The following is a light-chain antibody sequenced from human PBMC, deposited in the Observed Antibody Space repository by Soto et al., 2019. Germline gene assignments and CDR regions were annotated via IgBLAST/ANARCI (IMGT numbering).Light chain of an antibody. Sequence: EIVLTQSPGTLSLSPGERATLSCRASQSVSSSYLAWYQQKPGQAPRLLIYGASSRATGIPDRFSGSGSETDFTLTISRLEPEDFAVYYCQQDGSSPGWTFGQGTKVEIK. CDR2: GAS. CDR3: QQDGSSPGWT. V-gene: IGKV3-20*01. CDR1: QSVSSSY. J-gene: IGKJ1*01.